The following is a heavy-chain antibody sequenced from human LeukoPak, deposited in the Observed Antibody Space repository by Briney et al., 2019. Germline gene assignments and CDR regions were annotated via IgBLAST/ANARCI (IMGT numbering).Heavy chain of an antibody. D-gene: IGHD1-26*01. V-gene: IGHV3-7*01. J-gene: IGHJ4*02. CDR2: IDQDGDGK. Sequence: GGSLRLSCAASGLTFSSSWMSWVRQAPGKGLEWVANIDQDGDGKYYVDSVKGRFTISRDNAKNSLYLQMNSLIPEDTAVYYCAKSGSYFDFDYWGQGTLVTVSS. CDR3: AKSGSYFDFDY. CDR1: GLTFSSSW.